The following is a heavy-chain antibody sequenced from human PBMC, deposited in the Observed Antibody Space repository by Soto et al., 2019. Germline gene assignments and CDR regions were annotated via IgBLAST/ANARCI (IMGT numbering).Heavy chain of an antibody. D-gene: IGHD1-1*01. CDR3: ARDRSTRDTGPTGMDV. V-gene: IGHV1-18*01. CDR2: ISASNNNI. J-gene: IGHJ6*04. Sequence: QIQVVQSGPEVREPAASVEVSCKASGYTFARYAFSWVRQAPGQGPEWMGWISASNNNIHYAQKIEGRVTMFTDTSTNTAYMQLRSLTSDDTAFYYCARDRSTRDTGPTGMDVWGKGTSVTVSS. CDR1: GYTFARYA.